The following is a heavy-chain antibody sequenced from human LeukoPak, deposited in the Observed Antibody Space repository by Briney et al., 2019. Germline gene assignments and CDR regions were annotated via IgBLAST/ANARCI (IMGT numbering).Heavy chain of an antibody. Sequence: GGSLRLSCPASGFTFSTYWMHWVRQAPGKGLVWVARIKSDGSSTSYADSVKGRFTISRDNAKNTVYLQMDSLRAEDTAVYYCGTISYYYDSGSNGGDYWGQGMLVAVSS. D-gene: IGHD3-22*01. V-gene: IGHV3-74*01. CDR3: GTISYYYDSGSNGGDY. J-gene: IGHJ4*02. CDR1: GFTFSTYW. CDR2: IKSDGSST.